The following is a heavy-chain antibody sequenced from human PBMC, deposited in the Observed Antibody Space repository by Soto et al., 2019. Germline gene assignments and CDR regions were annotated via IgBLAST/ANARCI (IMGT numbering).Heavy chain of an antibody. CDR3: AKDLHWYGADV. V-gene: IGHV3-74*01. D-gene: IGHD1-1*01. J-gene: IGHJ6*02. CDR1: GFTFSGFW. Sequence: GGSLRLSCAASGFTFSGFWMFWVRQAPGKGLVWVSSINTDGSTTYSADAVRGRFTISRDNAKNTLYLQLNSLRAEDTAVYYCAKDLHWYGADVWGQGTTVTVSS. CDR2: INTDGSTT.